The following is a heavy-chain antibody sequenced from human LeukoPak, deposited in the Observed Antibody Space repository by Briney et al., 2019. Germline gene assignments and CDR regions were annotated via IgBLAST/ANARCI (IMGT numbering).Heavy chain of an antibody. CDR3: ARDRGTYSYGSVPFDY. CDR1: GGSISSSSYY. Sequence: SETLSLTCTVSGGSISSSSYYWGWIRQPPGKGLEWIGSIYYSGSTYYNPSLKSRVTISVDTSKNQFSLKLSSVTAADTAVYYCARDRGTYSYGSVPFDYWGQGTLVTVSS. J-gene: IGHJ4*02. V-gene: IGHV4-39*07. D-gene: IGHD5-18*01. CDR2: IYYSGST.